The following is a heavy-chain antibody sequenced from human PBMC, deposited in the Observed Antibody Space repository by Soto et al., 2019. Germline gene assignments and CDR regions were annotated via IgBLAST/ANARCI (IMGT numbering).Heavy chain of an antibody. CDR1: GFTFSSYG. V-gene: IGHV3-30*18. Sequence: GGSLRLSCAASGFTFSSYGMHWVRQAPGKGLEWVAVISYDGSNKYYADSVKGRFTISRDNSKNTLYLQMNSLRAEDTAVYYCAKDNGPGYYYDSSGYLDYWGQGTLVTVSS. D-gene: IGHD3-22*01. CDR2: ISYDGSNK. J-gene: IGHJ4*02. CDR3: AKDNGPGYYYDSSGYLDY.